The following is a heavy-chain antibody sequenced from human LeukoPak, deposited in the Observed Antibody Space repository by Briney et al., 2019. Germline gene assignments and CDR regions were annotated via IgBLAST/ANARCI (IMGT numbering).Heavy chain of an antibody. Sequence: GGSLRLSCAASGFTFSSYAMMWVRQAPGKGLEWVSYISSSGSTIYYADSVKGRFTISRDNAKNSLYLQMNSLRAEDTAVYYCARAKLSGYSDYWGQGTLVTVSS. V-gene: IGHV3-48*03. J-gene: IGHJ4*02. D-gene: IGHD3-3*01. CDR2: ISSSGSTI. CDR1: GFTFSSYA. CDR3: ARAKLSGYSDY.